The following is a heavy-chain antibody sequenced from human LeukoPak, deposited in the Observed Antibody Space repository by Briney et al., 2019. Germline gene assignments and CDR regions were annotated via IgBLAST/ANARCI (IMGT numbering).Heavy chain of an antibody. V-gene: IGHV5-51*01. CDR1: GYSFTSYW. J-gene: IGHJ4*02. D-gene: IGHD3-22*01. CDR2: IYPGDSDT. CDR3: ARQSVYYDSSGEFDY. Sequence: GESLKISCKCSGYSFTSYWIGWVRQMPGKGLEWMGIIYPGDSDTRYSPSFQGQVTISADKSISTAYLQWSSLKASDTAMYYCARQSVYYDSSGEFDYWGQGTLVTVSS.